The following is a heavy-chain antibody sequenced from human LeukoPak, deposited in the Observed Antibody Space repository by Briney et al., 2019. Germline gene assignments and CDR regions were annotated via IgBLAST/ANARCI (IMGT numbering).Heavy chain of an antibody. CDR2: INPNSGGT. D-gene: IGHD6-19*01. V-gene: IGHV1-2*02. CDR1: GYTFTGYY. J-gene: IGHJ1*01. CDR3: ARARGAHGAVAGT. Sequence: ASVKVSCKASGYTFTGYYMHWVRQAPGRGLEWMGWINPNSGGTNYAQKFQGRVTMTRDTSISTAYMELSRLRSDDTAVYYCARARGAHGAVAGTWGQGTLVTVSS.